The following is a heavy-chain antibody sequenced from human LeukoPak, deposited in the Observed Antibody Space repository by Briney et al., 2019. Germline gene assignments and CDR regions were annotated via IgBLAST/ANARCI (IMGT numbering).Heavy chain of an antibody. Sequence: EASVKVSCKASGYTFTSCGISWVRQAPGQGLEWMGWISAYNGNTNYAQKLQGRVTMTTDTSTSTAYMELRSLRSDDTAVYYCARDRGIYSSGWEPFDYWGQGTLVTVSS. CDR1: GYTFTSCG. J-gene: IGHJ4*02. CDR3: ARDRGIYSSGWEPFDY. CDR2: ISAYNGNT. D-gene: IGHD6-19*01. V-gene: IGHV1-18*01.